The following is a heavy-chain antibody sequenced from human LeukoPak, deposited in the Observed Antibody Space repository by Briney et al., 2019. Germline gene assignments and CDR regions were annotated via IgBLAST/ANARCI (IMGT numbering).Heavy chain of an antibody. D-gene: IGHD3-3*01. V-gene: IGHV3-53*01. CDR1: GFTVSSNY. CDR2: IYSGGAT. CDR3: AKDTYYDFYYMDV. Sequence: GGSLRLSCAASGFTVSSNYMNWVRQAPGKGLERVSVIYSGGATYYADSVKGRFTISRDNSKNTLYLQMNSLRAGDTAVYYCAKDTYYDFYYMDVWGKGTTVTVSS. J-gene: IGHJ6*03.